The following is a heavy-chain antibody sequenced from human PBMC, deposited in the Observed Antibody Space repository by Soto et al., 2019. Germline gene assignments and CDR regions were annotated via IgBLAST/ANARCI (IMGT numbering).Heavy chain of an antibody. Sequence: SVKVSCKASGGTFSSYAISWVRQAPGQGLEWMGGIIPIFGTANYAQKFQGRVTITADESTSTAYMELSSLRSEDTAVYYCAQGGDVYCSGGSCYSTNWFDPWGQGTLGTVSA. V-gene: IGHV1-69*13. CDR2: IIPIFGTA. CDR1: GGTFSSYA. J-gene: IGHJ5*02. D-gene: IGHD2-15*01. CDR3: AQGGDVYCSGGSCYSTNWFDP.